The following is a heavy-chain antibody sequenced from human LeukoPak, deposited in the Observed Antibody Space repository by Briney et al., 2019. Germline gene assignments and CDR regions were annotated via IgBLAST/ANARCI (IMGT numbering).Heavy chain of an antibody. V-gene: IGHV3-23*01. Sequence: GGSVRLSCAASGFTFSSYAMSWVRQAPGKGLVGVSAISGSGGSTYYADSVKGRFTISRDNSKNTLYLQMNSRRAEDTAVYYCAKGVGLVASCYAWGQGTLVTVSS. CDR1: GFTFSSYA. CDR3: AKGVGLVASCYA. J-gene: IGHJ5*02. CDR2: ISGSGGST. D-gene: IGHD5-12*01.